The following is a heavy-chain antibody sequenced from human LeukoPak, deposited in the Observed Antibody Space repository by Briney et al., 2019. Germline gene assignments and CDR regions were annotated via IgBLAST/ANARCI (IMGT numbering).Heavy chain of an antibody. J-gene: IGHJ5*02. D-gene: IGHD5-18*01. CDR3: ARTGYSYGYNWFDP. V-gene: IGHV4-59*08. CDR1: GGSISSYY. Sequence: SETLSLTCTVSGGSISSYYWSWIRQPPGKGLEWIGYIYYSGSTNYNPSLKSRVTISVDTSKNQFSLKLSSVTAADTAVYYCARTGYSYGYNWFDPWGQGTLVTVSS. CDR2: IYYSGST.